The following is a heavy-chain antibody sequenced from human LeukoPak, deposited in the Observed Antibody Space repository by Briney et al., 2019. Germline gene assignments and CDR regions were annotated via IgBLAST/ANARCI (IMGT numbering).Heavy chain of an antibody. J-gene: IGHJ4*02. Sequence: PGGSLRLSCAASGFTFSSYSMNWVRQAPGKGLEWVSSISSSSSYIYYADSVKGRFTISRDNAKNSLYLQMNSLRAEDTAVYYCAREGEAGGRNYFDYWGQGTLVTVSS. V-gene: IGHV3-21*01. CDR1: GFTFSSYS. CDR2: ISSSSSYI. CDR3: AREGEAGGRNYFDY. D-gene: IGHD3-16*01.